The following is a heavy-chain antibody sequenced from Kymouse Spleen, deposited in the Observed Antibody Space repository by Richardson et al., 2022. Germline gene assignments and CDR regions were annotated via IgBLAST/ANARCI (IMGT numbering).Heavy chain of an antibody. D-gene: IGHD6-19*01. CDR3: APYSSYYYGMDV. V-gene: IGHV3-33*01. CDR1: GFTFSSYG. Sequence: QVQLVESGGGVVQPGRSLRLSCAASGFTFSSYGMHWVRQAPGKGLEWVAVIWYDGSNKYYADSVKGRFTISRDNSKNTLYLQMNSLRAEDTAVYYCAPYSSYYYGMDVWGQGTTVTVSS. J-gene: IGHJ6*02. CDR2: IWYDGSNK.